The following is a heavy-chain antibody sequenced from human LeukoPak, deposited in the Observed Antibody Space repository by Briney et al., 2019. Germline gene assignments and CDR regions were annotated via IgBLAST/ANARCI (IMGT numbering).Heavy chain of an antibody. Sequence: GGPLRFSCAAPGLTFSSNWMNWFGKAPGKGLEGWANIKKVGSEKYYVDSVKGRFTISRDNAKNSLYLQMNSLRAEDTAVYYCARAVTVSTPIYYFYYYMDVWGKGTTVTVSS. CDR2: IKKVGSEK. V-gene: IGHV3-7*01. J-gene: IGHJ6*03. CDR3: ARAVTVSTPIYYFYYYMDV. D-gene: IGHD4-11*01. CDR1: GLTFSSNW.